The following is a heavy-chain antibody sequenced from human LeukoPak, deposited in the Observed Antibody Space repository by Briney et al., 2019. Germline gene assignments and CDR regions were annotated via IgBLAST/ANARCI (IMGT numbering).Heavy chain of an antibody. D-gene: IGHD6-19*01. V-gene: IGHV3-30*19. Sequence: PGGSLRLSCAASGFTFSAFGMHWVRQAPGKGLEWVTFIPYDGSGKYYADSVKGRFTISRDNSKNTLYLQMNSLRAEDTAVYYCAREARSGWFYARRSFDYWGQGTLVTVSS. CDR1: GFTFSAFG. CDR3: AREARSGWFYARRSFDY. CDR2: IPYDGSGK. J-gene: IGHJ4*02.